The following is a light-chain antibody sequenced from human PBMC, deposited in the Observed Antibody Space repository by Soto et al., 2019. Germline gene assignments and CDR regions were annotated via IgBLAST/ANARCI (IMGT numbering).Light chain of an antibody. CDR3: SSYTSRSTRV. V-gene: IGLV2-14*01. CDR2: DVS. CDR1: SSDVGGYNY. J-gene: IGLJ2*01. Sequence: QSALTQPASVSGYPGQSITISCTGTSSDVGGYNYVSWYQQHPGKAPKLMIYDVSNRPSGVSNRFSGSKSGNTASLTISGLQSEDEADYYCSSYTSRSTRVFGGGTKLTVL.